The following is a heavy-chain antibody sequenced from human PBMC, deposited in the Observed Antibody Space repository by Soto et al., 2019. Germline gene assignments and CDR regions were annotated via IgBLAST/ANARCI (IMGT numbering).Heavy chain of an antibody. CDR1: GFTFSSYA. J-gene: IGHJ6*02. D-gene: IGHD6-19*01. CDR2: ISYDVSNK. CDR3: ARGVYGWYKYYYYGMDV. Sequence: PGGSLRLSCAASGFTFSSYAMHWVRQAPGKGLEWVAVISYDVSNKYYADSVKGRFTISRDNSKNTLYLQMNSLRAEDTAVYYCARGVYGWYKYYYYGMDVWGQGTTVTVSS. V-gene: IGHV3-30-3*01.